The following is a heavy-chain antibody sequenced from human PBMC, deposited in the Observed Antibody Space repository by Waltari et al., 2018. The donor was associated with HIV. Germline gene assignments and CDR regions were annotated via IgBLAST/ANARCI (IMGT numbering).Heavy chain of an antibody. D-gene: IGHD3-10*01. CDR3: AKATGRRSGPYDS. Sequence: QVLLVASGGAIVRLGRSLRLYCAASGLHLSSYGMHWFRQVPGKGPEWVAVILCDGIKTYYADSVRGQFTISRDNAKNTLSLHMDRLTLDDTALYYCAKATGRRSGPYDSWGQGTLVTVSS. J-gene: IGHJ4*02. V-gene: IGHV3-30*18. CDR2: ILCDGIKT. CDR1: GLHLSSYG.